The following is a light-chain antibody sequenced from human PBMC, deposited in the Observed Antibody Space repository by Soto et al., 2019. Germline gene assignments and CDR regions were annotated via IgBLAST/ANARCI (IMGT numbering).Light chain of an antibody. CDR1: SSDVVGYNY. J-gene: IGLJ1*01. Sequence: QSVLTQPASVSGSPGESITISCTGNSSDVVGYNYVSWYQQQPGKAPKFMIYDVTNRPSGVSNRFSGSKSGNTASLTISGLQAEDEADYYCCSYTTSNTRQIVFGTGTKVTVL. CDR3: CSYTTSNTRQIV. CDR2: DVT. V-gene: IGLV2-14*01.